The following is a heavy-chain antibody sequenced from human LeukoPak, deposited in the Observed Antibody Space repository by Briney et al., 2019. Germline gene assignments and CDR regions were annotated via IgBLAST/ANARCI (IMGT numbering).Heavy chain of an antibody. CDR1: GGSISSGGYY. D-gene: IGHD3-10*01. Sequence: SETLSLTCTVSGGSISSGGYYWSWIRQPPGKGLEWIGYIYHSGSTYYNPSLKSRVTISVDRSKNQFSLKLSSVTAADTAVYYCARGGLGFVDYWGQGTLVTVSS. J-gene: IGHJ4*02. CDR2: IYHSGST. CDR3: ARGGLGFVDY. V-gene: IGHV4-30-2*01.